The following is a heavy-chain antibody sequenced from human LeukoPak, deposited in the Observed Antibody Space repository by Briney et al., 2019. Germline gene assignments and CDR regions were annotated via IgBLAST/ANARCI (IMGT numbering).Heavy chain of an antibody. J-gene: IGHJ4*02. CDR2: IYYSAAP. CDR3: AKSIDSSILYFDY. D-gene: IGHD6-13*01. CDR1: GGSISSANYY. V-gene: IGHV4-39*01. Sequence: PSETLSLTCTVSGGSISSANYYWGWTRQPPGKGLEWIGSIYYSAAPHYTPTLKSRVTISVDTSKNKSSLRLSSVTSADTAVYYCAKSIDSSILYFDYWGQGTLVTVSP.